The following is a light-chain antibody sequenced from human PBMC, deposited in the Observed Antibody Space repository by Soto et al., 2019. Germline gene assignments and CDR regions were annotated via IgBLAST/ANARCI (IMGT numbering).Light chain of an antibody. Sequence: DIQMTQSPSSLSASVGDRVTITCRASQSISAYLNWYQQKPGKAPKLLINAVSTLQSGVPSRFSGSGSGTDFTLTITSLQPEDFATYYCQQSYSRPLTFGGGTKVEIK. CDR3: QQSYSRPLT. V-gene: IGKV1-39*01. J-gene: IGKJ4*01. CDR1: QSISAY. CDR2: AVS.